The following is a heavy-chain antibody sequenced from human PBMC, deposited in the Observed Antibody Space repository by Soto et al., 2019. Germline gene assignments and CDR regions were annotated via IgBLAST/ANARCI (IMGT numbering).Heavy chain of an antibody. CDR1: GFTFSDYY. J-gene: IGHJ6*02. D-gene: IGHD6-6*01. CDR2: ISSSSSNP. V-gene: IGHV3-11*06. CDR3: ARDVYRYSSSSPEDV. Sequence: QVQLVESGGGLVKPGGSLRLSCAASGFTFSDYYMSWIRQAPGKGLDWVSYISSSSSNPKYADSVKGRFTISRDNAKNSLYLQMNSLRAEDTAVYYCARDVYRYSSSSPEDVWGQGTTVTVSS.